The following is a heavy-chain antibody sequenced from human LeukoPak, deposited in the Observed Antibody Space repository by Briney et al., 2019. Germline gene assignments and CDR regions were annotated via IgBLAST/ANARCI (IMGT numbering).Heavy chain of an antibody. Sequence: GASLRLSCVASGITLSGYWMHWVRQAPGKGLVWVSRISSGGTETDYADSVQGRFTISRDNAKNTLYLQMNSLRAEDTAVYYCSRDWKFDYWGQGTLVTVSS. CDR3: SRDWKFDY. CDR2: ISSGGTET. V-gene: IGHV3-74*01. CDR1: GITLSGYW. D-gene: IGHD1-1*01. J-gene: IGHJ4*02.